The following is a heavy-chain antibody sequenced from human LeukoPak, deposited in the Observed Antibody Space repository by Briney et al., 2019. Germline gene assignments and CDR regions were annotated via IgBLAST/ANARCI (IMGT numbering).Heavy chain of an antibody. CDR3: ARAKGIAYRFDY. CDR2: IIPIFGTA. Sequence: SVKVSCKASGGTFSSYAISWVRQAPGQGLEWMGRIIPIFGTANYAQKFQGRVTITTDESTSTAYMELSGLRSEDTAVYYCARAKGIAYRFDYWGQGTLVTVSS. D-gene: IGHD6-13*01. J-gene: IGHJ4*02. V-gene: IGHV1-69*05. CDR1: GGTFSSYA.